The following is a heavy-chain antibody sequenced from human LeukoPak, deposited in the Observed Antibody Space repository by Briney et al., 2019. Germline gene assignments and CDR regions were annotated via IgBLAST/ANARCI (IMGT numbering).Heavy chain of an antibody. CDR3: ARVQKGYYYGSGSYYNAYYYYYYMDV. D-gene: IGHD3-10*01. Sequence: PGGSLRLSCAASGFTFDDYGMSWVRQAPGKGLEWVSGINWNGGSTGYADSVKGRFTISRDNAKNSLYLQMNSLRAEDMALYYCARVQKGYYYGSGSYYNAYYYYYYMDVWGKGTTVTVSS. CDR1: GFTFDDYG. V-gene: IGHV3-20*04. J-gene: IGHJ6*03. CDR2: INWNGGST.